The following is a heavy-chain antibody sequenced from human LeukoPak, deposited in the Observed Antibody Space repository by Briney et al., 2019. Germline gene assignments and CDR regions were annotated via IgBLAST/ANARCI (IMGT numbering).Heavy chain of an antibody. V-gene: IGHV1-69*13. CDR2: IIPIFGTA. CDR1: GGTFSSYA. J-gene: IGHJ3*02. D-gene: IGHD2-2*01. Sequence: SVKVSCKASGGTFSSYAISWVRQAPGQGLEWMGGIIPIFGTANYAQKFQGRVTITADESTSTAYMELSSLRSEDTAVYYCARSIVVVPVASDAFDIWGQGTMVTVSS. CDR3: ARSIVVVPVASDAFDI.